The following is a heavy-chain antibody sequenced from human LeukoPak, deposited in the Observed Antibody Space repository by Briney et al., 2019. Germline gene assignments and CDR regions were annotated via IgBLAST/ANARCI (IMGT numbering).Heavy chain of an antibody. CDR3: ARHGYSYGSDY. V-gene: IGHV4-59*08. Sequence: GSLRLSCAASGFTFSSYAMSWIRQPPGKGLEWIGYIYYSGSTNYNPSLKSRVTISVDTSKNQFSLKLSSVTAADTAVYYCARHGYSYGSDYWGQGTLVTVSS. CDR1: GFTFSSYA. CDR2: IYYSGST. D-gene: IGHD5-18*01. J-gene: IGHJ4*02.